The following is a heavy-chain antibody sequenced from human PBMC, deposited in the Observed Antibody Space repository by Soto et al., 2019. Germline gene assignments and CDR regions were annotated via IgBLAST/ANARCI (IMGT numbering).Heavy chain of an antibody. CDR2: IYSAGNR. CDR3: ASGHDYDSSGGYYFEY. V-gene: IGHV3-NL1*01. Sequence: PGGSLRLSCAASGFTFSNYGMHWVRQAPGKGLEWVSVIYSAGNRYYVDSVRGRFSISRDNSKNTVYLQMNSLRVEDTAVYYCASGHDYDSSGGYYFEYWGQGTLVTVSS. CDR1: GFTFSNYG. J-gene: IGHJ4*02. D-gene: IGHD3-22*01.